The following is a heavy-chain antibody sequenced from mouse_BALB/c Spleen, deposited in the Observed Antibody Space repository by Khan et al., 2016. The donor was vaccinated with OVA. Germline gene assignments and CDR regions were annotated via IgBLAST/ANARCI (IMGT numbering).Heavy chain of an antibody. CDR3: ARDRSDY. CDR2: INPTSGYT. Sequence: QVQLQQSGAELAKPGASVKMSCKASGYTFTSYWMHWVKQRPGQGLEWIGYINPTSGYTDYNQKFKDKATLTADKSSSTAYMQLSSLTSEDSAVYYCARDRSDYWGQGTTLTVSP. V-gene: IGHV1-7*01. J-gene: IGHJ2*01. CDR1: GYTFTSYW.